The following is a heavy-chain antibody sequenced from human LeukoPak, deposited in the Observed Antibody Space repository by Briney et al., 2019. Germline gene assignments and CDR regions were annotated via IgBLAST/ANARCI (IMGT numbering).Heavy chain of an antibody. Sequence: GGSLRLSCAASGFSFSDYGMHWVRQAPGKGLEWVSFIRKDGINTNYVDSVKGRFTISRDTSNKMVYLQMNSLRTEDMAVYYCAKDRAGNSWNFDYWGQGTLVTVSS. J-gene: IGHJ4*02. CDR1: GFSFSDYG. V-gene: IGHV3-30*02. CDR3: AKDRAGNSWNFDY. CDR2: IRKDGINT. D-gene: IGHD6-13*01.